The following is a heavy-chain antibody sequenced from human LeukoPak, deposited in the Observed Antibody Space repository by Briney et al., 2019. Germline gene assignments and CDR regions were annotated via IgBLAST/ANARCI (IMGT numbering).Heavy chain of an antibody. V-gene: IGHV3-21*01. CDR1: GFTFSSYS. CDR2: MSSSSSYI. Sequence: GGSLRLSCAASGFTFSSYSMNWVRQAPGKGLEWVSSMSSSSSYIYYADSVKGRFTISRDNAKNSLYLQMNSLRAEDTAVYYCARDSYGSGGFDYWGQGTLVTASS. CDR3: ARDSYGSGGFDY. D-gene: IGHD3-10*01. J-gene: IGHJ4*02.